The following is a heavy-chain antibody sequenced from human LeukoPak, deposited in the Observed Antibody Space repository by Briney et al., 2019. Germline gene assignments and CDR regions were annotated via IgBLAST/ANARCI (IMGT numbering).Heavy chain of an antibody. CDR3: AKDIDPYHYYMDV. J-gene: IGHJ6*03. D-gene: IGHD3-9*01. V-gene: IGHV3-30*02. CDR2: IRYDGSNK. Sequence: GGSLRLSCAASGFTFSSYGMHWVRQAPGKGLEWVAFIRYDGSNKYYADSVKGRFTISRDNSKNTLYLQMNSLRAEDTAVYYCAKDIDPYHYYMDVWGKGTTVTISS. CDR1: GFTFSSYG.